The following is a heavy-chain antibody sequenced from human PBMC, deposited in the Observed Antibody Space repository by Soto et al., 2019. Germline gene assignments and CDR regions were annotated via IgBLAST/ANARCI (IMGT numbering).Heavy chain of an antibody. D-gene: IGHD3-10*01. J-gene: IGHJ4*02. CDR2: ISYAGSNK. CDR3: VGGQYYFDC. Sequence: QVQLVESGGGVVQPGGSLRLSCAASGFPFTTYGMHWVREGPGKGLEWVAVISYAGSNKYYADSVKGRLTISRDNPKNTLYLQMNSLRPEDTALYYCVGGQYYFDCRGQGTLVTVSS. V-gene: IGHV3-30*03. CDR1: GFPFTTYG.